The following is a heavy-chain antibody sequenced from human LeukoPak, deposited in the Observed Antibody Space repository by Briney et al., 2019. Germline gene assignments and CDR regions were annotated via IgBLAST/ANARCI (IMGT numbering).Heavy chain of an antibody. CDR3: ARDYERITIFGVVTSGAFDI. J-gene: IGHJ3*02. V-gene: IGHV1-2*02. D-gene: IGHD3-3*01. CDR2: INPNSGGT. CDR1: GYTFTSYY. Sequence: ASVKVSCKASGYTFTSYYMHWVRQAPGQGLEWMGWINPNSGGTNYAQKFQGRVTMTRDTSISTAYMELSRLGSDDTAVYYCARDYERITIFGVVTSGAFDIWGQGTMVTVSS.